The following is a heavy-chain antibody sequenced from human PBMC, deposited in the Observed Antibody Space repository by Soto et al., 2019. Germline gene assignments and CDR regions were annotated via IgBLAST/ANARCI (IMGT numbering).Heavy chain of an antibody. CDR2: VSAYNGNT. Sequence: ASVKVSCKASGYTFSSYGISWVRQAPGQGLEWMGWVSAYNGNTNYAQKLQGRVTMTTDTSTSTAYMELRSLRSDDTAVYYCASYCSGGSCALDYWGQGTLVTVSS. D-gene: IGHD2-15*01. CDR1: GYTFSSYG. J-gene: IGHJ4*02. V-gene: IGHV1-18*01. CDR3: ASYCSGGSCALDY.